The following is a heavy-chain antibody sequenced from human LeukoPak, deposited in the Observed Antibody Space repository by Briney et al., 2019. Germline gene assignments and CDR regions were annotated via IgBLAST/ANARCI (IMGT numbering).Heavy chain of an antibody. CDR3: AREELGYCSSTSCPHFDY. J-gene: IGHJ4*02. CDR2: IYTSGST. D-gene: IGHD2-2*01. Sequence: SETLSLTCTVSGGSISSYYWSWIRQPAGKGLEWIGRIYTSGSTNYNPSLKSRATISVDKSKNQFSLKLSSVTAADTAVYYCAREELGYCSSTSCPHFDYRGQGTLVTVSS. CDR1: GGSISSYY. V-gene: IGHV4-4*07.